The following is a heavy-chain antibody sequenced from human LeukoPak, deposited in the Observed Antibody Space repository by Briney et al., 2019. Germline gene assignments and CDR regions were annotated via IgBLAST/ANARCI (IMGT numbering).Heavy chain of an antibody. Sequence: SVNVSCKASGGTFSSYAISWVRQAPGQGLEWMGGIIPIFGTANYAQKFQGRVTITADESTSTAYMELSSLRSEDTAVYYCASSSLASGYDSPTLFDYWGQGTLVTVSS. CDR1: GGTFSSYA. CDR2: IIPIFGTA. D-gene: IGHD5-12*01. V-gene: IGHV1-69*13. J-gene: IGHJ4*02. CDR3: ASSSLASGYDSPTLFDY.